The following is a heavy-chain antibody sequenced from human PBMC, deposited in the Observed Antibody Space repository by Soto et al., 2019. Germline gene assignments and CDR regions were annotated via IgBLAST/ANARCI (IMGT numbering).Heavy chain of an antibody. V-gene: IGHV4-34*01. D-gene: IGHD3-10*01. CDR1: CGSFSGYY. Sequence: SETLSLTCAVYCGSFSGYYWSWIRQPPGKGLEWIGEINHSGSTNYNPSLKSRVTISVDTSKNQFSLKLSSVTAADTAVYYCARVYYYGSGSFVPYYYYGMDVWGQGTTVTVSS. CDR3: ARVYYYGSGSFVPYYYYGMDV. J-gene: IGHJ6*02. CDR2: INHSGST.